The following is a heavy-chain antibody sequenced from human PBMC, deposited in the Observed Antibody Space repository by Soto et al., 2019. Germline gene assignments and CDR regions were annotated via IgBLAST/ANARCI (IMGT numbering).Heavy chain of an antibody. V-gene: IGHV5-10-1*01. CDR1: GYSFTSYW. CDR3: ASHAGGRYICFDS. D-gene: IGHD6-19*01. J-gene: IGHJ4*02. Sequence: PGESLKISCKGSGYSFTSYWISWVRQMPGKGLEWMGRIDPSDSYTNYSPSFQGHVTISADKSISTAYLQWSSLKASDTAMFYCASHAGGRYICFDSWRQGTLVTVS. CDR2: IDPSDSYT.